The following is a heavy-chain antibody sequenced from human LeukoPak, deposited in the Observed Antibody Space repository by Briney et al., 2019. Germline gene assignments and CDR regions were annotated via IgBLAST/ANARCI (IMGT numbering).Heavy chain of an antibody. CDR3: AKSENYYDRSGYHYVGAFDI. CDR1: GFTFSTYA. V-gene: IGHV3-23*01. Sequence: PGGSLRLSCAASGFTFSTYAMSWVRQAPGKGLEWVSAISGGGGSTYYADSVRGRFTISRDNSKNTVYLQMNSLRAEDTAVYYCAKSENYYDRSGYHYVGAFDIWGQGTMVTVSS. J-gene: IGHJ3*02. CDR2: ISGGGGST. D-gene: IGHD3-22*01.